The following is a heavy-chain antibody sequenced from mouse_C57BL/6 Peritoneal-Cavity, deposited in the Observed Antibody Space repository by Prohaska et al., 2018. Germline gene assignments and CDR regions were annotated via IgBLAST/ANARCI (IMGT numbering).Heavy chain of an antibody. D-gene: IGHD4-1*01. CDR2: IRSKKNNYVT. J-gene: IGHJ1*03. Sequence: EVQLVESGGGLVQPKGSLKLSCAASGFSFNTYAMNWVRQAPGKGLEWVALIRSKKNNYVTYYVDSGKDRVTRCREDAESMLYMQMNNMKTEDTAMYYCVRQRTGPYWYFDVWGTGTTVTVSS. CDR1: GFSFNTYA. V-gene: IGHV10-1*01. CDR3: VRQRTGPYWYFDV.